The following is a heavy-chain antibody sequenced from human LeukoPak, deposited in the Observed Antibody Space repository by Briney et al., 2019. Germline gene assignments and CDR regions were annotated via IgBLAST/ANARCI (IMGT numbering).Heavy chain of an antibody. D-gene: IGHD3-9*01. CDR2: MNPNTGDT. V-gene: IGHV1-8*01. CDR3: TRGGEILTHYKHIDY. CDR1: GYSFTSYD. J-gene: IGHJ4*02. Sequence: GSVTVSCKASGYSFTSYDINWVRQATGQGLGWMGYMNPNTGDTGGTQKFQGRDTMTRDPSINTAYMELTSLRSEDTAVYFCTRGGEILTHYKHIDYWGQGTLVTVSS.